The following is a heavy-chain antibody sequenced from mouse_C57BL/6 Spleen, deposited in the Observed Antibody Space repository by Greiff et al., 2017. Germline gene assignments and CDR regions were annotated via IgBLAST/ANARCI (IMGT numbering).Heavy chain of an antibody. Sequence: QVQLKQPGAELVKPGASVKLSCKASGYTFTSYWMHWVKQRPGQGLEWIGMIHPNSGSTNYNEKFKSKATLTVDKSSSTAYMQLSSLTSEDSAVYYCARYYCYGSTSYWYFDVWGTGTTVTVSS. CDR1: GYTFTSYW. D-gene: IGHD1-1*01. CDR2: IHPNSGST. CDR3: ARYYCYGSTSYWYFDV. J-gene: IGHJ1*03. V-gene: IGHV1-64*01.